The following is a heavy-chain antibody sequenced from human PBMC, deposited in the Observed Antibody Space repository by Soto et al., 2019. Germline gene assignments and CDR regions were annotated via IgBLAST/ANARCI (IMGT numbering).Heavy chain of an antibody. CDR3: AKDRYREQQLLSDY. J-gene: IGHJ4*02. CDR2: ISSSGTST. D-gene: IGHD6-13*01. Sequence: GRSLRLSCAASGFTFSSYAMSWVRQAPGKGLEWVSSISSSGTSTYYADSVKGRFTISRDNSKNTLYLQMNSLRAEDTAVYYCAKDRYREQQLLSDYWGQGTLVTVSS. CDR1: GFTFSSYA. V-gene: IGHV3-23*01.